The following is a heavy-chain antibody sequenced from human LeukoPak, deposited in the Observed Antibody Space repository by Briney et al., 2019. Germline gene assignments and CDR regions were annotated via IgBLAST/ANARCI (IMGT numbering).Heavy chain of an antibody. V-gene: IGHV3-11*01. J-gene: IGHJ3*02. CDR2: ISSSGSTI. CDR1: GFTFSDYY. Sequence: PGGSLRLSCAASGFTFSDYYMSWIRQAPGKGLGWVSYISSSGSTIYYADSVKGRFTISRDNSKNTLYLLMNSLRAEDTAVYYCARDRGERWQQFYEAFDIWGQGTMVTVSS. D-gene: IGHD5-24*01. CDR3: ARDRGERWQQFYEAFDI.